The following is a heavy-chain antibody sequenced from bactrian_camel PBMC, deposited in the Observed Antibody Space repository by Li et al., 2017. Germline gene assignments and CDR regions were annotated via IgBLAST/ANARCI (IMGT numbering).Heavy chain of an antibody. D-gene: IGHD4*01. Sequence: DVQLVESGGALVQPGGSLKLSCAASGFTFKQYPMGWFRQAPGKAREGIAVIDSDGDTAYAESMKDRFTIAQGNSKNSLYLQMNSLKPEDTGVYYCAADGDYSDCVPRPFGYWGQGTQVTVS. V-gene: IGHV3S31*01. CDR1: GFTFKQYP. J-gene: IGHJ6*01. CDR2: IDSDGDT. CDR3: AADGDYSDCVPRPFGY.